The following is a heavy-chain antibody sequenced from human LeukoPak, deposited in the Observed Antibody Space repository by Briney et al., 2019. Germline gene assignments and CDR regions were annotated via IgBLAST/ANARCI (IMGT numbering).Heavy chain of an antibody. CDR3: ARVPNSSSWVLAKWFDP. J-gene: IGHJ5*02. D-gene: IGHD6-13*01. Sequence: ASVKVSCKASGGTFSSYAISWVRQAPGQGLEWMGGIIPIFGTANCAQKFQGRVTITADESTSTAYMELSSLRSEDTAVYYCARVPNSSSWVLAKWFDPWGQGTLVTVSS. V-gene: IGHV1-69*13. CDR1: GGTFSSYA. CDR2: IIPIFGTA.